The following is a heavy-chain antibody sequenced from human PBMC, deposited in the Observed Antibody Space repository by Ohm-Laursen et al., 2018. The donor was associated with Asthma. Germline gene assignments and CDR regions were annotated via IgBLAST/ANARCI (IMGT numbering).Heavy chain of an antibody. CDR2: IQSSGGA. D-gene: IGHD3-9*01. J-gene: IGHJ4*02. Sequence: SDTLSLTCPVSGGSVSGYDWSWVRQAPGRELEWIAYIQSSGGANYNPSLQSRVTLPLDTSKNQVSLRLSSVTAADTALYFCARLDWVRSMFDSWGPGIQVLVSS. CDR3: ARLDWVRSMFDS. CDR1: GGSVSGYD. V-gene: IGHV4-59*02.